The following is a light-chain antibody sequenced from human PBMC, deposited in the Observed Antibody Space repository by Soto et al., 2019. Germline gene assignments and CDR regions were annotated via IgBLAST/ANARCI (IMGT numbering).Light chain of an antibody. CDR2: GAS. V-gene: IGKV3-15*01. Sequence: EIVMTQSPATLSVSPGGIATFSCRASQSISDTLAWYQQKPGQAPRLLIHGASTRATGFPARFSGSGSGTDFTLTISSLQSEDFAVYYCQQYDNWPWTFGQGTKVEIK. CDR1: QSISDT. CDR3: QQYDNWPWT. J-gene: IGKJ1*01.